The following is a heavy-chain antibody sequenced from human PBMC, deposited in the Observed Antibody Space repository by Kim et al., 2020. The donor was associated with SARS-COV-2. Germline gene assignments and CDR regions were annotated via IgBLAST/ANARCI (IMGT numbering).Heavy chain of an antibody. J-gene: IGHJ6*02. Sequence: AETLSITCTVSGVSISSSSYYWGWIRQPPGKGLEWIGSIYYSGSTYYNPSLKGRVTISVDTSKNQFSRKLSSVTASDTAVYYCARDHQGITMIVVAPYGMDVWGQGTPVTVSS. CDR1: GVSISSSSYY. D-gene: IGHD3-22*01. CDR2: IYYSGST. CDR3: ARDHQGITMIVVAPYGMDV. V-gene: IGHV4-39*07.